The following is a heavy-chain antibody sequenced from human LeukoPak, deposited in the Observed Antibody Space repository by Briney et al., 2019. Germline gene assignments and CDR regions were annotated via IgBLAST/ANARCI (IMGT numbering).Heavy chain of an antibody. CDR1: GFTVSSNY. CDR2: FYSGGST. J-gene: IGHJ4*02. CDR3: ARDRERETHHGVSSYFDY. D-gene: IGHD1-26*01. V-gene: IGHV3-53*01. Sequence: GGSLRLSCAASGFTVSSNYMSWVRQAPGKGLEWVSDFYSGGSTYYADSGKGRFTISRDNSKNTLYLQMNSLRAEDTAVYYCARDRERETHHGVSSYFDYWGQGTLVTVSS.